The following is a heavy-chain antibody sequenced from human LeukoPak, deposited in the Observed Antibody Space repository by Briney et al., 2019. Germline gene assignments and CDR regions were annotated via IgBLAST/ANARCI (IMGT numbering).Heavy chain of an antibody. CDR2: ISSSSNYI. V-gene: IGHV3-21*01. J-gene: IGHJ4*02. CDR1: GFTFNSYS. D-gene: IGHD6-19*01. Sequence: PGGSLRLSCAASGFTFNSYSMNWVRQAPGKGLEWVSSISSSSNYIYYADSVKGRFTISRDNAKNSLYLQMNSLRAEDTAVYYCARDRGSGWYIFDYWGQGTLVTVSS. CDR3: ARDRGSGWYIFDY.